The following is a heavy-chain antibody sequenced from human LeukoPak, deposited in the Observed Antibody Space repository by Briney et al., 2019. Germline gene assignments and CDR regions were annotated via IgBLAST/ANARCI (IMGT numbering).Heavy chain of an antibody. CDR1: GFIFSSYG. V-gene: IGHV3-30*02. J-gene: IGHJ4*02. D-gene: IGHD4-17*01. CDR2: IWYGGTNK. CDR3: AKGRLEDGDYNLDY. Sequence: GGSLRLSCAASGFIFSSYGMHWVRRAPGKGLECVAVIWYGGTNKYYADSVKGRFTISRDNSKNTLYLQMNSLRAEDTAVYYCAKGRLEDGDYNLDYWGQGTLVTVSS.